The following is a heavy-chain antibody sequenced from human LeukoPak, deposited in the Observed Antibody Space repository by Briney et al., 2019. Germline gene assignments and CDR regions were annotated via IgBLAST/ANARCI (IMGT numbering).Heavy chain of an antibody. CDR3: AKGELYCSSTSCQYTGIDY. V-gene: IGHV3-43D*03. D-gene: IGHD2-2*01. CDR1: GFTFDDYA. CDR2: ISWDGGST. J-gene: IGHJ4*02. Sequence: GGSLRLSCAASGFTFDDYAMHWVRQAPGKGLEWVSLISWDGGSTYYADSVKGRFTISRDNSKNSPYLQMNSLRAEDTALYYCAKGELYCSSTSCQYTGIDYWGQGTLVTVSS.